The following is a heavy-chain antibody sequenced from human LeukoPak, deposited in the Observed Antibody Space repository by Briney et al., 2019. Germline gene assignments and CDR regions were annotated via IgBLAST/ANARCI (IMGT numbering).Heavy chain of an antibody. Sequence: SETLSLTCAVYGGSFSGYYWSWIRQPPGKGLECIGEINHSGSTNYNPSLKSRVTISVDTSKNQFSLKLSSVTAADTAVYYCASQGYCSSTSCSAPVGYWGQGTLVTVSS. CDR2: INHSGST. CDR3: ASQGYCSSTSCSAPVGY. D-gene: IGHD2-2*01. J-gene: IGHJ4*02. CDR1: GGSFSGYY. V-gene: IGHV4-34*01.